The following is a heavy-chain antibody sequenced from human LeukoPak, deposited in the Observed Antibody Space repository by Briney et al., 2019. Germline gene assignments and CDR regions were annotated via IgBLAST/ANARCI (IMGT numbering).Heavy chain of an antibody. CDR2: ISSSSSYI. CDR1: GFTFRPFA. CDR3: ARDVGGIAAALYY. V-gene: IGHV3-21*01. D-gene: IGHD6-13*01. J-gene: IGHJ4*02. Sequence: GGSLRLSCAASGFTFRPFAMSWVRQAPGKGLEWVSSISSSSSYIYYADSVKGRFTISRDNAKNSLYLQMNSLRAEDTAVYYCARDVGGIAAALYYWGQGTLVTVSS.